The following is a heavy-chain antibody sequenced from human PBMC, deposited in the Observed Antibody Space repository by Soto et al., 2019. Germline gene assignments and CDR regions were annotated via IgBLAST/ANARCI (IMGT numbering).Heavy chain of an antibody. V-gene: IGHV4-39*01. Sequence: SETLSLTCPVSGVSIRSTTYYWGWIRQPPGKGLEWIASIYYSGRTDYNPSLKGRVNISVDMSKNQFSLKLSSVTAADTAVYYCATHNWDLDPWGQGTLVTVSS. CDR2: IYYSGRT. J-gene: IGHJ1*01. CDR3: ATHNWDLDP. CDR1: GVSIRSTTYY. D-gene: IGHD1-7*01.